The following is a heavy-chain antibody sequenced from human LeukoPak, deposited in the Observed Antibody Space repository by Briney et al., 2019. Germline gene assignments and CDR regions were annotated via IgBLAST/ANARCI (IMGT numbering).Heavy chain of an antibody. V-gene: IGHV3-73*01. CDR1: GFTFSGSV. CDR3: TSRGPIAAAPDY. Sequence: GGSLRLCCAASGFTFSGSVMHWVRQASGKGLEWVGRIRSKANSYATAYAASVKGRFTISRDDSKNTAYLQMKSLKTEDTAVYYCTSRGPIAAAPDYWGQGTLVTVSS. CDR2: IRSKANSYAT. D-gene: IGHD6-13*01. J-gene: IGHJ4*02.